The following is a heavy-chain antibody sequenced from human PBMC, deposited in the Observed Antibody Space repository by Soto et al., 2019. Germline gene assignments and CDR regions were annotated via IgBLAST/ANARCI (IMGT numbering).Heavy chain of an antibody. CDR2: ISYDGTNA. D-gene: IGHD3-16*01. V-gene: IGHV3-30*04. CDR3: ARWGERMGDASPATAF. J-gene: IGHJ6*01. Sequence: GKGLEWVAVISYDGTNAIYADSVKGRFSVSRDNSKNIVYLQMNSLRNEDTAMYYCARWGERMGDASPATAFWGHGSPVTVFS.